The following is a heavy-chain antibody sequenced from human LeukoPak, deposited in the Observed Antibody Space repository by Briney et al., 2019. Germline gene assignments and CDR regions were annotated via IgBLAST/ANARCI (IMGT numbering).Heavy chain of an antibody. CDR2: INGSGGRT. CDR1: GFIFSSYT. J-gene: IGHJ4*02. CDR3: AKAGGASWYLY. Sequence: GGSLRLSCAASGFIFSSYTMGWVRQAPGKGLEWVSDINGSGGRTYYADSVNGRFTISRDNSKNTLYLQMNSLRAEDTAVYYCAKAGGASWYLYWGQGTLVAVSS. D-gene: IGHD6-13*01. V-gene: IGHV3-23*01.